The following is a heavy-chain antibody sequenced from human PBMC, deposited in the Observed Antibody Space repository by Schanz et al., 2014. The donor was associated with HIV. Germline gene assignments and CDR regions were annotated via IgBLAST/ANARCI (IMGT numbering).Heavy chain of an antibody. CDR1: GGSFSGYY. Sequence: QVQLQQWGAGLLKPSETLSLTCAVYGGSFSGYYWSWIRQSPGKGLEWIGEINHSGRTKYSPSLKRRVPISVDTPKGQFSLKLSSVTAADTAVYYCSRGAGGGDYYDSSDYPYCLDYWGQGTQVTVSS. J-gene: IGHJ4*02. V-gene: IGHV4-34*02. D-gene: IGHD3-22*01. CDR3: SRGAGGGDYYDSSDYPYCLDY. CDR2: INHSGRT.